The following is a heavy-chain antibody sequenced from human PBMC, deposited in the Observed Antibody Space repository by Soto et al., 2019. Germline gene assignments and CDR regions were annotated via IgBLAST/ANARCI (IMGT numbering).Heavy chain of an antibody. Sequence: GGSLRLSCAASGFTFSSYAMSWVRQAPGKGLEWVSAISGSGGSTYYADSVKGRFTISRDNSKNTLYLQMNSLRAEDTAVYYCAKGGNAARQGYYYYMDVWGKGTTVTVSS. CDR1: GFTFSSYA. D-gene: IGHD6-6*01. V-gene: IGHV3-23*01. CDR3: AKGGNAARQGYYYYMDV. CDR2: ISGSGGST. J-gene: IGHJ6*03.